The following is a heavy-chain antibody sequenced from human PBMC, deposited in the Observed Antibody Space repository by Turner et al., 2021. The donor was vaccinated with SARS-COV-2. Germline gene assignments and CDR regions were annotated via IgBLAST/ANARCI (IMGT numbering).Heavy chain of an antibody. CDR2: VSGLGDTR. D-gene: IGHD7-27*01. V-gene: IGHV3-23*01. CDR3: VRDRPRPGDRDALDI. J-gene: IGHJ3*02. Sequence: EVQLLESGGGLVQPGGSLRLSCAAAGFTFNTYAMSWVRQAPGKVLVWVSVVSGLGDTRFYADSVGGRFTISRDNTKNRVYLQMNSLRPDDTALYYCVRDRPRPGDRDALDIWGQGTMVTVSS. CDR1: GFTFNTYA.